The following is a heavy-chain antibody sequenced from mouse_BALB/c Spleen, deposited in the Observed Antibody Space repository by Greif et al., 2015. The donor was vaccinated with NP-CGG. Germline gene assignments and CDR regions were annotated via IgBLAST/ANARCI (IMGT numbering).Heavy chain of an antibody. CDR1: GYTFTSYW. Sequence: QVQLQQSGAELVKPGASVKLSCKASGYTFTSYWMHWVKQRPGQGLEWIGEINPSNGRTNYNEKFKSKATLTVDKSSSTAYMQLSSLTSEDSAVYYCARSEDYDAWFAYWGQGTLVTVSA. D-gene: IGHD2-4*01. V-gene: IGHV1S81*02. J-gene: IGHJ3*01. CDR3: ARSEDYDAWFAY. CDR2: INPSNGRT.